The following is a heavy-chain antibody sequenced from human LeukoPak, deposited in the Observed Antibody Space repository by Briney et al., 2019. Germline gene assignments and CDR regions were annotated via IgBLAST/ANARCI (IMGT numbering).Heavy chain of an antibody. D-gene: IGHD4-17*01. CDR1: GFTFSSYA. CDR2: ISSNGGST. CDR3: ARDVYYGAHGAFDI. J-gene: IGHJ3*02. V-gene: IGHV3-64*04. Sequence: GGSLRLSCSASGFTFSSYAMHWVRQAPGKGLEYVSAISSNGGSTYYADSVKGRFTFSRDNSKNTLYLQMNSLRAEDTAVYYCARDVYYGAHGAFDIWGQGTMVTVSS.